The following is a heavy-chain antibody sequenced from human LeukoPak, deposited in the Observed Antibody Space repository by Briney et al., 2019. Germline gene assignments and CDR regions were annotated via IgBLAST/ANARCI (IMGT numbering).Heavy chain of an antibody. CDR1: GGTFSSYA. J-gene: IGHJ6*03. Sequence: ASVKVSCKASGGTFSSYAISWVRQAPGQGLEWMGGIIPIFGTASYAQKFQGRVTITTDESTSTAYMELSSLRSEDTAVYYCARGVIVVPAAQPYYYYYYMDVWGKGTTVTVSS. CDR3: ARGVIVVPAAQPYYYYYYMDV. CDR2: IIPIFGTA. D-gene: IGHD2-2*01. V-gene: IGHV1-69*05.